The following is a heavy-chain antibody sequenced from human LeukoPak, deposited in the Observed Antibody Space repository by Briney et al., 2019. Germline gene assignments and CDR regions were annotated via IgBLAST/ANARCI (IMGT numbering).Heavy chain of an antibody. CDR2: IIPIFGTA. CDR1: GGTFSSYA. V-gene: IGHV1-69*13. CDR3: ARGQKDIVVVPAATPGAFDI. Sequence: SVKVSCKASGGTFSSYAISWVRQAPGQGLEWMGGIIPIFGTANYAQKFRGRVTITADESTSTAYMELSSLRSEDTAVYYCARGQKDIVVVPAATPGAFDIWGQGTMVTVSS. D-gene: IGHD2-2*01. J-gene: IGHJ3*02.